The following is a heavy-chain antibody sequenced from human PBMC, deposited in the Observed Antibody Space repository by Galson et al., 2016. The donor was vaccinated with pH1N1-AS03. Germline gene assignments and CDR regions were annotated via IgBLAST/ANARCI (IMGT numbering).Heavy chain of an antibody. Sequence: SETLSLTCSVSGGSISSYHWGWIRQSPGKGVEWIGYIYYNGNTNYNPSLKSRVSMSVALSENQFSLRLNSVTAADTAVYFCAGRRRGGELTRYYFGMDVWGQGTTVIVSS. J-gene: IGHJ6*02. D-gene: IGHD2-21*01. CDR3: AGRRRGGELTRYYFGMDV. CDR1: GGSISSYH. CDR2: IYYNGNT. V-gene: IGHV4-59*08.